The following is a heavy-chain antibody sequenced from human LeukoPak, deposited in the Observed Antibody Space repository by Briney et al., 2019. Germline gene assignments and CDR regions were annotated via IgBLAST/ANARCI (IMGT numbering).Heavy chain of an antibody. CDR2: ISSSGSTK. CDR3: ARDQIAARPRSGLDY. Sequence: QPGGSLRLSCAASGFTFSTYNMNWVRQAPGKGLEWVSYISSSGSTKYYADSVKGRFTISRDNVKNSLFLQMNSLSDEDTAVYYCARDQIAARPRSGLDYWGQGTLVTVSS. V-gene: IGHV3-48*02. CDR1: GFTFSTYN. J-gene: IGHJ4*02. D-gene: IGHD6-6*01.